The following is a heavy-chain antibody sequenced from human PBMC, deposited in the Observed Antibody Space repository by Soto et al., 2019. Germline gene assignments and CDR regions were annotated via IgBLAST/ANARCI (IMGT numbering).Heavy chain of an antibody. V-gene: IGHV4-4*02. CDR1: GDSIRGNNW. CDR2: IYHNGDT. D-gene: IGHD3-16*01. CDR3: ATAAALGVGSDY. Sequence: QVQLQESGPGLVKPSGTLSLTCAVSGDSIRGNNWWIWVRQPPGTGLEWIGEIYHNGDTCYNASLRNRVTISVDESTNQFSLKLNSVTAADTAVYFCATAAALGVGSDYWGQGLLVTVSS. J-gene: IGHJ4*02.